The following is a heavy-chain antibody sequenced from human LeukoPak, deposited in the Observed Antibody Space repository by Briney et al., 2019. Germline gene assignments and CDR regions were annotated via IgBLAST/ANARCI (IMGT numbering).Heavy chain of an antibody. Sequence: GGSLRLSCAASGFTFTTYWMHWVRQVPGKGLVWVARINTDGRVTTYADSVKGRFTVSRGNAENTLYLQMTDLRPEDTAIYYCIRETHVGLYLEYWGQGTPATVTS. J-gene: IGHJ4*02. V-gene: IGHV3-74*03. CDR2: INTDGRVT. D-gene: IGHD3-10*02. CDR3: IRETHVGLYLEY. CDR1: GFTFTTYW.